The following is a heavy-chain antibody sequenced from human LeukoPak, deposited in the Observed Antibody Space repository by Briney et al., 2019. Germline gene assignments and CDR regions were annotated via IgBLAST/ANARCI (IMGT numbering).Heavy chain of an antibody. D-gene: IGHD3-16*01. CDR2: IYYRGST. CDR3: ARHPWGPPFDY. Sequence: SETLSLTCTVSGDSISSSIYYWGWIRQPPGKGLEWIGSIYYRGSTFYNPSLKSRVTISVDTSKSQFSLILTSVTAADTAVYYCARHPWGPPFDYWGQGTLVTVSS. CDR1: GDSISSSIYY. V-gene: IGHV4-39*01. J-gene: IGHJ4*02.